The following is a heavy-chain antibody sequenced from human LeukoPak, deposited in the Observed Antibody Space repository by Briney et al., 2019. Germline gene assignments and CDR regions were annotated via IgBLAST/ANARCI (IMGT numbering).Heavy chain of an antibody. CDR1: GFTFSNYA. CDR3: ATIGDRRTGELYRIDY. D-gene: IGHD7-27*01. Sequence: QPGRSLRLSCAASGFTFSNYAMHWVRQAPGKGLEWVAVVSYDGSNKYYADSVKGRFTISRDNSKNTLYLQMNSLRAEDAAIYYCATIGDRRTGELYRIDYWGQGTLVTVSS. J-gene: IGHJ4*02. CDR2: VSYDGSNK. V-gene: IGHV3-30-3*01.